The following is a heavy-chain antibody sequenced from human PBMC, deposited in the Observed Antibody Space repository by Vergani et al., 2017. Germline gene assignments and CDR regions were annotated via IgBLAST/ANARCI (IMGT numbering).Heavy chain of an antibody. J-gene: IGHJ5*02. CDR1: GGSFSGYY. CDR3: ARLSLVNWFDP. CDR2: INHSGST. Sequence: QVQLQQWGAGLLKPSETLSLTCAVYGGSFSGYYWSWIRQPPGKGLEWIGEINHSGSTYYNPSLKSRVTISVDTSKNQFSLKLSSVTAADTAVYYCARLSLVNWFDPWGQGTLVTVSS. V-gene: IGHV4-34*01.